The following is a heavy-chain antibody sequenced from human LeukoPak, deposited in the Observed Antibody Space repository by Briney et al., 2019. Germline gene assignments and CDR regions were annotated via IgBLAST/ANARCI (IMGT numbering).Heavy chain of an antibody. D-gene: IGHD1-26*01. J-gene: IGHJ4*02. CDR3: ARLAAISGSDYPDD. CDR1: GVSISSYY. V-gene: IGHV4-59*08. CDR2: IFYSGNT. Sequence: SETLSLTCTVSGVSISSYYWSWIRQPPGNGLEWIGYIFYSGNTIYNPSLRSRVTISADTSKNHFSLRLRSVTAADTAVYYCARLAAISGSDYPDDWGQGTLVTVSS.